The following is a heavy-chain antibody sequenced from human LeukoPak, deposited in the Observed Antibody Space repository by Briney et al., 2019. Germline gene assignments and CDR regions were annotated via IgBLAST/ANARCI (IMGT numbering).Heavy chain of an antibody. CDR2: IYPRDSDT. CDR1: GYTFTHQW. V-gene: IGHV5-51*01. J-gene: IGHJ4*02. Sequence: RGESLKISCKASGYTFTHQWIDWVRQKSGSGLEWMGIIYPRDSDTRYSPSFQGHVTISSDTSINTAYLEWSRLEASDTAIYYCAMHSDLIGAIWGQGTLVSVSS. D-gene: IGHD3-16*01. CDR3: AMHSDLIGAI.